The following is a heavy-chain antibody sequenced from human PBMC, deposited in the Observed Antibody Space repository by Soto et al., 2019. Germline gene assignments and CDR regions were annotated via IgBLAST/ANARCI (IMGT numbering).Heavy chain of an antibody. CDR2: ISTYNGNT. D-gene: IGHD2-15*01. Sequence: QVQLVQSGAEVKKPGASVKVSCKASGYTFTSFGISWVRQAPGQGLEWMGWISTYNGNTNYAQKLQGRVTMTTDTSTSKAYMELRSLRADGTAVYYCARDRGYCSGGSCYSDHGWFDPWGQGTLVTVSS. CDR3: ARDRGYCSGGSCYSDHGWFDP. CDR1: GYTFTSFG. J-gene: IGHJ5*02. V-gene: IGHV1-18*01.